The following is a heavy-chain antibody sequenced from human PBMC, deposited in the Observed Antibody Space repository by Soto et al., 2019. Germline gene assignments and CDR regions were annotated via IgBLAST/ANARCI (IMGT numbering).Heavy chain of an antibody. CDR2: INSEGSST. CDR1: GFTFSSYW. CDR3: ARPRYDSSGTPFDY. Sequence: GGSLRLSCAASGFTFSSYWMHWVRQVPGKGLVWVSRINSEGSSTSYADSVKGRFTIARDNAKNTLYLQMNSLRAEDTAVYYCARPRYDSSGTPFDYWGQGTLVTVSS. V-gene: IGHV3-74*01. J-gene: IGHJ4*02. D-gene: IGHD3-22*01.